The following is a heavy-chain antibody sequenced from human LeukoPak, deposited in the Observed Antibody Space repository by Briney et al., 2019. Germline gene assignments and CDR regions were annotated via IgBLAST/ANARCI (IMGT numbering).Heavy chain of an antibody. D-gene: IGHD2-2*01. CDR1: GFTFSSYG. V-gene: IGHV3-30*02. J-gene: IGHJ4*02. CDR2: IRYDGTNK. Sequence: PGGSLRLSCAASGFTFSSYGMHWVRQAPGKGLEWVAFIRYDGTNKYYADSVKGRFTISRDNSKNTLYLQMNSLRAEDTAVYYCANPSDCSSTSCYYQGDYWGQGTLVTVSS. CDR3: ANPSDCSSTSCYYQGDY.